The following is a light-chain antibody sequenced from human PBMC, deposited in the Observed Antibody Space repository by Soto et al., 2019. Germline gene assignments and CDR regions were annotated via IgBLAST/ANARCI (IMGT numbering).Light chain of an antibody. CDR2: GAS. Sequence: EIVMTQSPATLSVSPGETATLSCRASQSVSTSLAWYQQKPGQAPRLLISGASTRATGVPARFSGSGSETEFTLTISSLQSEDFAVYYCQHYNNWWTFGQGTKVEIK. CDR3: QHYNNWWT. J-gene: IGKJ1*01. V-gene: IGKV3-15*01. CDR1: QSVSTS.